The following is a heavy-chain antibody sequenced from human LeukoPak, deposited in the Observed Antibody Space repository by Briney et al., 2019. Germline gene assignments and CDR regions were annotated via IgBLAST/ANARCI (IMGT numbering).Heavy chain of an antibody. CDR1: GGSISSSRYY. D-gene: IGHD5-18*01. Sequence: PSETLSLTCAVSGGSISSSRYYWAWIRQPPGKWPEWIGSIYYSGTTYYSPSLKSRVTIFLDASKNQFSLKLTSLTAADTAVYYCARYSYGGEDWFDPWGQGTLVTVSS. V-gene: IGHV4-39*01. CDR3: ARYSYGGEDWFDP. J-gene: IGHJ5*02. CDR2: IYYSGTT.